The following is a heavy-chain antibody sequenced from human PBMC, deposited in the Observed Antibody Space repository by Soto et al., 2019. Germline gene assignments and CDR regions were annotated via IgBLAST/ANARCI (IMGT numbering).Heavy chain of an antibody. J-gene: IGHJ6*02. Sequence: GGSLRLSCAASGFTFSNAWMSWVRQAPGKGREWVGRIKSKTDGGTTDYAAPVKGRFTISRDDSKNTLYLQMNSLKTEDTAVYYCTTAVPIVGATRVYYYYGMDVWRQGTTVTVSS. CDR3: TTAVPIVGATRVYYYYGMDV. CDR1: GFTFSNAW. V-gene: IGHV3-15*01. CDR2: IKSKTDGGTT. D-gene: IGHD1-26*01.